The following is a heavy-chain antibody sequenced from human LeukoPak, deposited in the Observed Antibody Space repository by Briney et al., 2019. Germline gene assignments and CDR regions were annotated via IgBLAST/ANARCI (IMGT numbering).Heavy chain of an antibody. CDR1: AGSISPDY. V-gene: IGHV4-59*08. CDR2: IHYSGRT. D-gene: IGHD4-23*01. CDR3: ARHNEDCFGGNCVLVSFDS. J-gene: IGHJ4*02. Sequence: PSETLSLTCTVSAGSISPDYWSWIRQPPGKGLQWIGYIHYSGRTDYNPSLQRRVTMSVDTSKNQSSLNLFSVTAADTAVYYCARHNEDCFGGNCVLVSFDSWGQGAQVTVSS.